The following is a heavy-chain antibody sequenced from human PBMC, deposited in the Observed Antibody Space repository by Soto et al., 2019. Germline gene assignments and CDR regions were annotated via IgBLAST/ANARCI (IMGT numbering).Heavy chain of an antibody. J-gene: IGHJ2*01. CDR1: GGSVGTGDYA. V-gene: IGHV4-30-4*01. CDR2: DYYTGNN. CDR3: AREPYRFWGGPFGP. Sequence: QVQLQESGPGLVKPSQTLSLTCTVSGGSVGTGDYAWTWIRQAPGKDLEWLAYDYYTGNNYQNPSPQGRSSLSVKTSQNQFSLGAKSLTAANPGVDYCAREPYRFWGGPFGPWGRGPL. D-gene: IGHD3-16*01.